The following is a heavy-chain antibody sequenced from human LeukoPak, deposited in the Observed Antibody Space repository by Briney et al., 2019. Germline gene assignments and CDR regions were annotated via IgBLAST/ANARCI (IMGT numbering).Heavy chain of an antibody. D-gene: IGHD2-2*01. CDR1: GFTFSSYE. J-gene: IGHJ6*03. CDR3: ARNARIVVVPAAMDV. V-gene: IGHV3-48*03. Sequence: GGSLRLSCAASGFTFSSYEMNWVRQAPGKGLEWISYISSSDSTIYYADSVKGRFTISRDNAKNSLYLQMNSLRAEDTAVYYCARNARIVVVPAAMDVWGKGTTVTVSS. CDR2: ISSSDSTI.